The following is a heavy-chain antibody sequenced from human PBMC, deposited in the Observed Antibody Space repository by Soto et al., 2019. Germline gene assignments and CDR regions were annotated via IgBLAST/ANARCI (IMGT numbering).Heavy chain of an antibody. CDR3: AREDTSMAFDL. Sequence: SETLSLTCTVSGDSITSDGYYWSWIRQHPGKGLEWIAYIYYIGSTYYNPSLKSRVTISVDPSKNQFSLKLRSVTAADTAVYYCAREDTSMAFDLWGQGTLVTVSS. CDR1: GDSITSDGYY. D-gene: IGHD5-18*01. CDR2: IYYIGST. V-gene: IGHV4-31*03. J-gene: IGHJ5*02.